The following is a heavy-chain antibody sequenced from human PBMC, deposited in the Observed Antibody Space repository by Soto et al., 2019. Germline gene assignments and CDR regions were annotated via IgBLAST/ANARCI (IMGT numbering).Heavy chain of an antibody. J-gene: IGHJ5*02. CDR2: INPSGGST. V-gene: IGHV1-46*01. Sequence: VASVNVSCKASGYTLTSYYIHWVRQAPGQGLEWMGIINPSGGSTSYAQKFQGRVTITRDTSTSTVYMELSSLRSEDTAVYYCARGRITMVRGVTAYNWFDPWGQGTLVTVSS. CDR3: ARGRITMVRGVTAYNWFDP. D-gene: IGHD3-10*01. CDR1: GYTLTSYY.